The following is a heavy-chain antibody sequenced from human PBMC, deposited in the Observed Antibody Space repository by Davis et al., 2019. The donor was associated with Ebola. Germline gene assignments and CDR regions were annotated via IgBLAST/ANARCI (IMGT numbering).Heavy chain of an antibody. CDR2: ISAYNGNT. V-gene: IGHV1-18*01. D-gene: IGHD3-22*01. CDR1: GYTFTSYG. Sequence: ASVKVSCKASGYTFTSYGISCVRQAPGQGLEWMGWISAYNGNTNYAQKLQGRVTMTTDTSTSTPYMELRSLRSDDTAVYYCARDGYYDSSDLDYWGQGTLVTVSS. J-gene: IGHJ4*02. CDR3: ARDGYYDSSDLDY.